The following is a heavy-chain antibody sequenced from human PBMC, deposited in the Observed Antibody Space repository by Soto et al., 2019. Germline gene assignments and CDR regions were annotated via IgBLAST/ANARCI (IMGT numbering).Heavy chain of an antibody. Sequence: ASVKVSCKTSGYTFTRNGISWVRQAPGPGLEWMGRINPNGGGTNYAQKFQGGVTMTRDTSISTAYMELSSLRSDDTAFYYCARYNGSGSSDYWGQGSLVTVSS. CDR1: GYTFTRNG. D-gene: IGHD3-10*01. CDR3: ARYNGSGSSDY. J-gene: IGHJ4*02. V-gene: IGHV1-2*06. CDR2: INPNGGGT.